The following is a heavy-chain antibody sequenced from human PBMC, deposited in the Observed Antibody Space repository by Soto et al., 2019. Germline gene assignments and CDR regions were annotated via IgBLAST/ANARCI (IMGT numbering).Heavy chain of an antibody. CDR3: TRDAWLAFQH. D-gene: IGHD6-19*01. Sequence: EVQLVETGGGLIQPGGSLRLSCAASGFSVSNNYMSWVRQAPGKGLEWVSIIYSAGTTYYADSVKGRFTISRDNSKNMLYLQMNSLRVEDTAVYFCTRDAWLAFQHWGQGTPVTVSS. CDR2: IYSAGTT. V-gene: IGHV3-53*02. J-gene: IGHJ1*01. CDR1: GFSVSNNY.